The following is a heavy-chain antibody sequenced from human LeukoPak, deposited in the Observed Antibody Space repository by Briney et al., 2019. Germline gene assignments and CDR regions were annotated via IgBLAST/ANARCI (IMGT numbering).Heavy chain of an antibody. CDR2: IRSSSTTI. CDR1: GFTFSSYE. J-gene: IGHJ3*02. V-gene: IGHV3-48*01. Sequence: GGSLRLSCAASGFTFSSYEMNWVRQAPGKGLEWVSYIRSSSTTIYYADSVKGRFTISRDNAKNSLYLQMNSLGAEDTAVYYCARAKRNGFDIWGQGTMVTVSS. CDR3: ARAKRNGFDI.